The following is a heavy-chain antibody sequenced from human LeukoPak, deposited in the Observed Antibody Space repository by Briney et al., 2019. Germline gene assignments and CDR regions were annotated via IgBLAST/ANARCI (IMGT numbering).Heavy chain of an antibody. CDR3: ARGRYDFWSGYYRKRDWFDP. J-gene: IGHJ5*02. D-gene: IGHD3-3*01. CDR1: GGSFSGYY. V-gene: IGHV4-34*01. Sequence: SETLSLTCAVYGGSFSGYYWSWIRQPPGKGLEWIGEINHSGSTNYNPSLKSRVTISVDTSKNQFSLKLSSVTAADTAVYYCARGRYDFWSGYYRKRDWFDPWRQGTLVTVSS. CDR2: INHSGST.